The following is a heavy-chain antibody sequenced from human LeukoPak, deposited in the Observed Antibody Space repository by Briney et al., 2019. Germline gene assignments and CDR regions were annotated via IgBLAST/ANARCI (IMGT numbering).Heavy chain of an antibody. Sequence: SETLSLTCTVSGGSISSYYWSWIRQPPGKGLEWIGNIYYSGSTNYNPSLKSRVTISVDTSKNQFSLKLSSVTAADTAVYYCARGIQQLFFVFNYFDYWGQGTLVTVSS. J-gene: IGHJ4*02. V-gene: IGHV4-59*01. D-gene: IGHD6-13*01. CDR2: IYYSGST. CDR3: ARGIQQLFFVFNYFDY. CDR1: GGSISSYY.